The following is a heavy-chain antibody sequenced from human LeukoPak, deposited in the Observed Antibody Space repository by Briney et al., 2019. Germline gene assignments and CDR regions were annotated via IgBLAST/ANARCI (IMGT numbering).Heavy chain of an antibody. V-gene: IGHV3-9*03. Sequence: PGGSLRLSCAASGFTFNEYAMHWVRQAPGKGLEWVSGIKWDSGDLRYADSVKGRFTISRDNAKNSLYLQMNSLRDDDMALYYCARGNSGSYSQDWFDPWGQGTLVTVSS. CDR1: GFTFNEYA. D-gene: IGHD1-26*01. J-gene: IGHJ5*02. CDR3: ARGNSGSYSQDWFDP. CDR2: IKWDSGDL.